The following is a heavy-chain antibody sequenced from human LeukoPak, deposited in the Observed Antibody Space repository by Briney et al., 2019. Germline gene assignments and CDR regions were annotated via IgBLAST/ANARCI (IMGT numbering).Heavy chain of an antibody. V-gene: IGHV1-69*04. Sequence: GASVKVSCKISGGTFGSYGISWVRQAPGQGLEWMGRTIPIRGMTNYAQKFQGRATITADTSTSTAYMELSSLTSEDTAVYFCARGPHDGTFYFDSWGQGTLVIVSS. CDR3: ARGPHDGTFYFDS. J-gene: IGHJ4*02. CDR2: TIPIRGMT. D-gene: IGHD1-26*01. CDR1: GGTFGSYG.